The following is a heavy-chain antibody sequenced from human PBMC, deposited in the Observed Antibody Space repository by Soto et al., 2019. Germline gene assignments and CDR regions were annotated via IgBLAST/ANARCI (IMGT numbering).Heavy chain of an antibody. J-gene: IGHJ6*02. V-gene: IGHV4-30-4*01. Sequence: SQTLSLTCTVSGGSISSGDYYWSWIRQPPGKGLEWIGYIYYSGSTYYNPSLKSRVTISVDTSKNQFSLKLSSVTAADTAVYYCARLNVDTAMARVRYYYYGMDVWGQGTTVTVSS. CDR1: GGSISSGDYY. CDR2: IYYSGST. CDR3: ARLNVDTAMARVRYYYYGMDV. D-gene: IGHD5-18*01.